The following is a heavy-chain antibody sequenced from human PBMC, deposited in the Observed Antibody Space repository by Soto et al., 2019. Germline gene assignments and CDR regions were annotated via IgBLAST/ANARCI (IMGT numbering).Heavy chain of an antibody. V-gene: IGHV4-59*01. Sequence: PSDTLSLTCTVSGGSLSDYYWAWLRQPPGKGLEWIGSVYYSGSSSYNPSLKSRVTTSVDTSRNQFSLKLSSVTAADTAVYFCARGSRLNWFDPWGQGSLVTVSS. CDR3: ARGSRLNWFDP. D-gene: IGHD6-25*01. CDR2: VYYSGSS. CDR1: GGSLSDYY. J-gene: IGHJ5*02.